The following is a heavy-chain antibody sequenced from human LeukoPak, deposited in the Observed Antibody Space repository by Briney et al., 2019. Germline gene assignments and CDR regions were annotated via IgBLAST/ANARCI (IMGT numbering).Heavy chain of an antibody. D-gene: IGHD4-23*01. V-gene: IGHV4-61*02. J-gene: IGHJ4*02. Sequence: SQALSLTCTVSGGSISSGSHYWSWIRQPAGKALEWIGRVYTSGSTDYNPSLKGRVAISVDTSKNQFSLKLSSVTAADTAVYYCARDSDYGGYVDYWGQGTLVTVSS. CDR2: VYTSGST. CDR3: ARDSDYGGYVDY. CDR1: GGSISSGSHY.